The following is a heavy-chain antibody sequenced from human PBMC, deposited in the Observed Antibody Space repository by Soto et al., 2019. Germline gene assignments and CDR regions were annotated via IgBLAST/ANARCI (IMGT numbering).Heavy chain of an antibody. J-gene: IGHJ4*02. Sequence: SETLSLTCRVSGVSISSNLDYWSWIRQHPEKGLEWIGYINHSGTTYYNPSLKSRLTMSVDTSENQFSLRLSSVTAADTAIYYCVRGPSYYFDTTGYYFFDSWGQGTRVTVSS. CDR3: VRGPSYYFDTTGYYFFDS. CDR2: INHSGTT. V-gene: IGHV4-31*03. CDR1: GVSISSNLDY. D-gene: IGHD3-22*01.